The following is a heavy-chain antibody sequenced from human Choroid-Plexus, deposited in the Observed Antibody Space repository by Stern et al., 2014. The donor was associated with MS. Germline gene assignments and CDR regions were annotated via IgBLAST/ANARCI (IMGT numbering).Heavy chain of an antibody. D-gene: IGHD2/OR15-2a*01. CDR3: AKDRQYLTYFFDH. Sequence: VQLVESGGGVVQPGRPLRLSCVASGFTFGSCAMHWVRQAPGKGLEWVAGVSYDGSNKYDADSVKGRFTISRDNSQNTLYMQMSSLRPEDTAVYYCAKDRQYLTYFFDHWGQGYLVTVSS. CDR1: GFTFGSCA. J-gene: IGHJ5*02. V-gene: IGHV3-30*18. CDR2: VSYDGSNK.